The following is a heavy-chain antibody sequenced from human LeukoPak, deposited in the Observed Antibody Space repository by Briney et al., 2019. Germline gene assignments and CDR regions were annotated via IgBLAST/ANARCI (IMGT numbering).Heavy chain of an antibody. Sequence: GGSLRLSCAASGFTLSSYAMTWVRQAPGKGLEWVSAISVIDGSTNYADSVKGRFTISRDNSKNTLYLQMNSLRAEDTAVYYCAKNRDSSGYYSGIFDYWGQGTLVTVSS. CDR1: GFTLSSYA. J-gene: IGHJ4*02. D-gene: IGHD3-22*01. CDR2: ISVIDGST. CDR3: AKNRDSSGYYSGIFDY. V-gene: IGHV3-23*01.